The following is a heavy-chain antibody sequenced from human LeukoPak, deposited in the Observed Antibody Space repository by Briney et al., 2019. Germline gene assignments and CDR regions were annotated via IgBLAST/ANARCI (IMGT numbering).Heavy chain of an antibody. D-gene: IGHD2-15*01. J-gene: IGHJ6*04. Sequence: PSGTLSLTCAVSGGSISSSNWWSWVRQPPGKGLEWIGEIYHSGSTNYNPSLKSRVTISVDKSKNQFSLKLGSVTAADTAVYYCARGLRYCSGGSCYSDYYYGMDVWGKGTTVTVSS. CDR3: ARGLRYCSGGSCYSDYYYGMDV. V-gene: IGHV4-4*02. CDR1: GGSISSSNW. CDR2: IYHSGST.